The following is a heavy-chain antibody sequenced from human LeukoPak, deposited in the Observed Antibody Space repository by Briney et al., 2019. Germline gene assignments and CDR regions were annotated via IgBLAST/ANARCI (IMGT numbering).Heavy chain of an antibody. Sequence: GGSLRLSCAASGFTFSSYGMHWVRQAPGKGLEWVAFIRYDGSNKYYADSVKGRFTISRDNSKNTLYLQMNSLRAEDTAVYYCAKDRIAVAGTSDYWGQGTLVTVSS. CDR2: IRYDGSNK. J-gene: IGHJ4*02. V-gene: IGHV3-30*02. CDR1: GFTFSSYG. D-gene: IGHD6-19*01. CDR3: AKDRIAVAGTSDY.